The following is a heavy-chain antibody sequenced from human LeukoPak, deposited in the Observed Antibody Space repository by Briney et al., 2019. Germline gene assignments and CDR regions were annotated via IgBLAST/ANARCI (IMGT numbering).Heavy chain of an antibody. CDR1: GGSISSYY. J-gene: IGHJ4*02. Sequence: SETLSLTCTVSGGSISSYYWSWIRQPPGKGLEWIGYIYYSGSTEYNPSLKSRVTISVDTSKNQFSLELSSVTAADTAVYYCARVVDHGYSDYWGLGTLVTVSS. CDR3: ARVVDHGYSDY. D-gene: IGHD5-24*01. V-gene: IGHV4-59*01. CDR2: IYYSGST.